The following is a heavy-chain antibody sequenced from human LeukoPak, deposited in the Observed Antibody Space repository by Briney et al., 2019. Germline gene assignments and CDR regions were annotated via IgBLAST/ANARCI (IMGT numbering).Heavy chain of an antibody. J-gene: IGHJ4*02. CDR1: GYTFTDYY. D-gene: IGHD1-1*01. Sequence: ASVKVSCKASGYTFTDYYMHWVRQAPGQGLEWMGWISPNSGETSYAQKFQGRVTMTRDTSIRTVYMEVNSLRPDDTAVFCCARDGNFDYWGQGTLVTVSS. V-gene: IGHV1-2*02. CDR2: ISPNSGET. CDR3: ARDGNFDY.